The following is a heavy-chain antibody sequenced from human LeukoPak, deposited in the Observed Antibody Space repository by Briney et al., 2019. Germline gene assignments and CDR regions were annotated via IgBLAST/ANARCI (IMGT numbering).Heavy chain of an antibody. CDR3: ARDFGGYCSSTSCYDYYYYYMDV. D-gene: IGHD2-2*01. J-gene: IGHJ6*03. V-gene: IGHV1-46*01. CDR1: GYTFTSYY. CDR2: INPSGGST. Sequence: ASVKVSCKASGYTFTSYYMHWVRQAPGQGLEWMGIINPSGGSTSYAQKFQGRVTMTRDTSTSTVYMELSSLRSEDTAVYYCARDFGGYCSSTSCYDYYYYYMDVWGKGTTVTVPS.